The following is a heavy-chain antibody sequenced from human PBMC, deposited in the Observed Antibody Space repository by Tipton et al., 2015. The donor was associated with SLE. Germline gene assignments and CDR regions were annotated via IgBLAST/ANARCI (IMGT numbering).Heavy chain of an antibody. CDR1: GGSISSYY. CDR3: ARDPGNDQDYWSSDL. V-gene: IGHV4-59*01. CDR2: IYYSGST. Sequence: TLSLTCTVSGGSISSYYWSWIRQPPGKGLEWIGYIYYSGSTNYNPSLKSRVTISVDTSKNQFSLKLSSVTAADTAVYYCARDPGNDQDYWSSDLWGRGTLVTVSS. D-gene: IGHD3-10*01. J-gene: IGHJ2*01.